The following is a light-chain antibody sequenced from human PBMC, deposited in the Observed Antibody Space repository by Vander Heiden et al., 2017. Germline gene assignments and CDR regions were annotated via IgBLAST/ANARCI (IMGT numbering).Light chain of an antibody. Sequence: HSVPTPPPSASAAPGQRLTISCSGRTPNIGSHYVYWYQQLPGSAPKLLIYSNDQRPSGVPDRFSGSKSGSSASLAISGLRSEDEDDYYCAAWDDSLSGAVFGGGTKLTVL. V-gene: IGLV1-47*02. J-gene: IGLJ3*02. CDR3: AAWDDSLSGAV. CDR2: SND. CDR1: TPNIGSHY.